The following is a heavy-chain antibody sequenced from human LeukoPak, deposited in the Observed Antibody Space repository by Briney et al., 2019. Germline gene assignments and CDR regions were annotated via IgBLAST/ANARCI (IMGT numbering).Heavy chain of an antibody. D-gene: IGHD3-16*02. CDR3: ASDVITFGGVILATDY. CDR1: GYTFTGYY. CDR2: INPNSGGT. V-gene: IGHV1-2*02. J-gene: IGHJ4*02. Sequence: ASVKVSCKASGYTFTGYYMHWVRQAPGQGLEWMGWINPNSGGTNYAQKFQGRVTMTRDTSISTAYMELSRLRSDDTAVYYCASDVITFGGVILATDYWGQGTLVTVSS.